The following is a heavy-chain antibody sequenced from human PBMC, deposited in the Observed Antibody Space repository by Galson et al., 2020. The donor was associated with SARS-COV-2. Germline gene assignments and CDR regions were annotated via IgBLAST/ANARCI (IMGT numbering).Heavy chain of an antibody. CDR2: ISGSGGST. CDR1: GFTFSSYA. J-gene: IGHJ4*02. CDR3: ANLYGYYLGVNAY. D-gene: IGHD4-17*01. V-gene: IGHV3-23*01. Sequence: GESLKISCAASGFTFSSYAMSWVRQAPGKGLEWVPAISGSGGSTYYADSVKGRFTISRDNSKNTLYLQMNSLRAQDTAVYYCANLYGYYLGVNAYWGQGTLVSVSA.